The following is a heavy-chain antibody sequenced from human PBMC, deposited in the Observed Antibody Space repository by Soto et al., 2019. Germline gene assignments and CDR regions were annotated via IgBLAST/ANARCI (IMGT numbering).Heavy chain of an antibody. V-gene: IGHV3-23*01. CDR2: ISGSGGST. CDR1: GFTFSSYA. J-gene: IGHJ4*02. CDR3: AKGTEDYGAFFDY. Sequence: PGGSVRLSXAASGFTFSSYAMSWVRQAPGKGLEWVSAISGSGGSTYYADSVKGRFTISRDNSKNTLYLQMNSLRAEDTAVYYCAKGTEDYGAFFDYWGQGTLVTVSS. D-gene: IGHD4-17*01.